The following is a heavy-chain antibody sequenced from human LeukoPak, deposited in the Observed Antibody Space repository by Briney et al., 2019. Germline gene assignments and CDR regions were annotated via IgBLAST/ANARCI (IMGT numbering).Heavy chain of an antibody. D-gene: IGHD2-2*01. CDR1: GYTFTGYY. CDR2: FDPEDGEA. CDR3: ATSSQYQLLKGAFDI. V-gene: IGHV1-24*01. Sequence: EASVKVSCKASGYTFTGYYMHWVRQAPGKGLEWMGGFDPEDGEAIYAQKFQGRVTMTEDTSTDTAYMELSSLRSEDTAVYYCATSSQYQLLKGAFDIWGQGTMVTVSS. J-gene: IGHJ3*02.